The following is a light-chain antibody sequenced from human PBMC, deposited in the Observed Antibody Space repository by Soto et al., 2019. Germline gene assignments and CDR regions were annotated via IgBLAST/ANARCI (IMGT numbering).Light chain of an antibody. V-gene: IGLV8-61*01. Sequence: QSAVTQEPSISVSPGGTVTLTCGLTSGSVSITSYPSWFQQTPGQAPRTLIYSTNTRSSGVSDRFSGSILGGKAALTITGAQAADESDYYCALYLGGGITVFGGGTQLTVL. CDR3: ALYLGGGITV. CDR2: STN. CDR1: SGSVSITSY. J-gene: IGLJ3*02.